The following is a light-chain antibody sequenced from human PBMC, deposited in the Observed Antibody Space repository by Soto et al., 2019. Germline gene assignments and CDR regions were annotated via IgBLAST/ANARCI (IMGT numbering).Light chain of an antibody. V-gene: IGKV3-20*01. J-gene: IGKJ1*01. CDR1: QSVGGSS. Sequence: ETVLTQSPGTLSLSPGERATLSCRASQSVGGSSLAWYQQRPGQAPRLLIYDTSNRATGIPDRFSGSGSGTDFTLTISRLEPEDFAVYYCQQYHSSPRTFGQGTQGGYQ. CDR2: DTS. CDR3: QQYHSSPRT.